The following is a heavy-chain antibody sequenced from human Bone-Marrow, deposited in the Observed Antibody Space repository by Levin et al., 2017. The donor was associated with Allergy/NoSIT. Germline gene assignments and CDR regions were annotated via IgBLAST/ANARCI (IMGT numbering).Heavy chain of an antibody. CDR2: IDQSGNT. Sequence: SETLSLTCAVSNSSISSDFHWGWIRQPPGKGLEWLGSIDQSGNTYYNPSLKSRVTISLDTSKHQFSLRLTSVTAADTAVYYCARTLGYCSGDGCYYYFDQWGQGTLVTVSS. CDR1: NSSISSDFH. CDR3: ARTLGYCSGDGCYYYFDQ. V-gene: IGHV4-38-2*01. D-gene: IGHD2-15*01. J-gene: IGHJ4*02.